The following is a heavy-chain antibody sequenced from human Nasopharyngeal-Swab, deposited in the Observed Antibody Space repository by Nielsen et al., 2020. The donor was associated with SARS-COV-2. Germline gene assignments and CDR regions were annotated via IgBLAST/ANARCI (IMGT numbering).Heavy chain of an antibody. CDR3: AKEYSSSGYGMDV. CDR2: ISGSGGST. V-gene: IGHV3-23*01. CDR1: GFTFSSYA. D-gene: IGHD6-6*01. J-gene: IGHJ6*02. Sequence: GESLKISCAASGFTFSSYAMSWVRQAPGKGLEWVSAISGSGGSTYYADSVKGWFTISRDNSKNTLYLQMNSLRAEDTAVYYCAKEYSSSGYGMDVWGQGTTVTVSS.